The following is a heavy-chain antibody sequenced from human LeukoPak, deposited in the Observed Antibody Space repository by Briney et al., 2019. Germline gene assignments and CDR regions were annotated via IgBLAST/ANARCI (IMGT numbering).Heavy chain of an antibody. CDR2: IIPIFGTA. CDR1: GYTVTSYG. V-gene: IGHV1-69*13. CDR3: AREQSGYEDY. D-gene: IGHD5-12*01. Sequence: SVKVSCKASGYTVTSYGISWVRQAPGQGLEWMGGIIPIFGTANYAQKFQGRVTITADESTSTAYMELSSLRSEDTAVYYCAREQSGYEDYWGQGTLVTVSS. J-gene: IGHJ4*02.